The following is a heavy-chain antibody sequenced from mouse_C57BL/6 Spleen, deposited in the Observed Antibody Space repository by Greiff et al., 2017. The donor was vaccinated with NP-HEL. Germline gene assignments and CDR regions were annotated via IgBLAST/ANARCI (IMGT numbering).Heavy chain of an antibody. J-gene: IGHJ4*01. CDR1: GFTFSDYG. CDR3: ASEVRTYYDQYYAMDY. V-gene: IGHV5-17*01. Sequence: EVKLVESGGGLVKPGGSLKLSCAASGFTFSDYGMHWVRQAPEKGLEWVAYISSGSSTIYYADTVKGRFTISRDNAKNTLFLQMTSLRSEDTAMYYCASEVRTYYDQYYAMDYWGQGTSVTVA. D-gene: IGHD2-4*01. CDR2: ISSGSSTI.